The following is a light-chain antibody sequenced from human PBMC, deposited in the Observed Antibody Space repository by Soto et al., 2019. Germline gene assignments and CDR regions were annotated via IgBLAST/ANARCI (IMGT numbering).Light chain of an antibody. CDR1: QNVNSN. J-gene: IGKJ1*01. CDR3: HHYNNWPRT. CDR2: GAS. V-gene: IGKV3-15*01. Sequence: EILMTQSPASLSLSPGERATLSCRASQNVNSNLAWYQQKPGQAPRFLIYGASTRATGIPARFSGSGSGTEFTLTISSLQSEDFAVYYCHHYNNWPRTFGQGTKVDIK.